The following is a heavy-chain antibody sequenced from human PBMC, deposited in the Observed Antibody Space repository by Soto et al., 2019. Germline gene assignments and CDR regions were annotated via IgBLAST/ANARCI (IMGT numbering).Heavy chain of an antibody. D-gene: IGHD3-22*01. Sequence: PGGSLRLSCAASGFTFSSYAMSWVRQAPGKGLEWVSAISGSGGSAYYADSVKGRFIISRDNSKNTLYLQMNSLRAEDTAVYYCAKDQIGYYYDSSGYSNGMDVWGQGTTVTVSS. CDR2: ISGSGGSA. V-gene: IGHV3-23*01. CDR3: AKDQIGYYYDSSGYSNGMDV. CDR1: GFTFSSYA. J-gene: IGHJ6*02.